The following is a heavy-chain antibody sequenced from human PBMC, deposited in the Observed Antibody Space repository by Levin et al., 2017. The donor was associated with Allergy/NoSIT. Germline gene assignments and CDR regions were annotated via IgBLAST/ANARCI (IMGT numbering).Heavy chain of an antibody. D-gene: IGHD6-13*01. CDR2: ISSTSNSM. Sequence: GESLKISCAASGFIFSTYNMNWVRQAPGKGLEWISFISSTSNSMSYADSVKGRFTISRDNAKNSLYLQMNSLRAEDTAVYYCARNDVAAARDWGQGTLVTVSS. CDR1: GFIFSTYN. V-gene: IGHV3-48*01. J-gene: IGHJ4*02. CDR3: ARNDVAAARD.